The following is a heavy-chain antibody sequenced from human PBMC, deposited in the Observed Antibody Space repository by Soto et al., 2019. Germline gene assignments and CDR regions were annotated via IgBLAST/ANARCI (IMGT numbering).Heavy chain of an antibody. V-gene: IGHV1-69*02. CDR2: IIPILGIA. Sequence: QVQLVQSGAEVKKPGSSVKFSCKASGGTFSSYTISWLRQAPGQGLEWMGRIIPILGIANSAQKFQGRVTITADTSTSTAYMELSSRRSENTAVYYCATGGGNADFDYWGQGTLVTVSS. CDR3: ATGGGNADFDY. D-gene: IGHD2-15*01. J-gene: IGHJ4*02. CDR1: GGTFSSYT.